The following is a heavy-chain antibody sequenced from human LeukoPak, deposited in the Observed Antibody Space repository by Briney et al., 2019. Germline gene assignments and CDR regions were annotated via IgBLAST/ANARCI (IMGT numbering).Heavy chain of an antibody. J-gene: IGHJ4*02. CDR3: AFGGVIVKDNYFDY. Sequence: GGSLRLSCAASGFTFSSYSINWVRQAPGKGLEWVSYISSSSSTIYYADSVKGRFTISRDNAKNSLYLQMNSLRDEDTAVYYCAFGGVIVKDNYFDYWGQGTLVTVSS. V-gene: IGHV3-48*02. D-gene: IGHD3-16*02. CDR1: GFTFSSYS. CDR2: ISSSSSTI.